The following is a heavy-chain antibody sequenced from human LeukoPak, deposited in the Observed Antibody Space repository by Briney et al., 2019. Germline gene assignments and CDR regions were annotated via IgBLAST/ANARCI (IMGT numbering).Heavy chain of an antibody. CDR2: ILSDGSNK. D-gene: IGHD3-22*01. V-gene: IGHV3-33*06. CDR3: AKAAYYDSSGYQH. Sequence: PGRSLRLSCAASGFTFSSYGMHWVRQAPGKGLEWVAAILSDGSNKYYADSVKGRFTISRDNSKNTLYLHMNSLRAEDTAVYYCAKAAYYDSSGYQHWGQGTLVTVSS. J-gene: IGHJ4*02. CDR1: GFTFSSYG.